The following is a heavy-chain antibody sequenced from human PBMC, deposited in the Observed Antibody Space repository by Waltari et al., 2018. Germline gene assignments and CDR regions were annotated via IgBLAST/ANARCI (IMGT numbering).Heavy chain of an antibody. Sequence: QVQLQESGPGLVKPSETLSLTCAVSGYSISSGYYWGWIRQPPGKGLEWIGSIYHSGSTYSNPSLKSRVTISVDTSKNQFSLKLSSVTAADTAVYYCARCDSSSWYPNWFDPWGQGTLVTVSS. CDR3: ARCDSSSWYPNWFDP. D-gene: IGHD6-13*01. J-gene: IGHJ5*02. V-gene: IGHV4-38-2*01. CDR1: GYSISSGYY. CDR2: IYHSGST.